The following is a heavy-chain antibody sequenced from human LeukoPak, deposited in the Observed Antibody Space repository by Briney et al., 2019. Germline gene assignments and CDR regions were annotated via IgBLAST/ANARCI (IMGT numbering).Heavy chain of an antibody. CDR3: ARSGYAKGWFDP. D-gene: IGHD5-12*01. J-gene: IGHJ5*02. V-gene: IGHV1-2*02. Sequence: ASVKVSCTASGYTFTGYYMHWVRQAPGQGLEWMGWINSNSGDTNYAQKFQGRVTMTRDTSISTAYMELSRLRSDDTAVYYCARSGYAKGWFDPWGQGTLVTVSS. CDR2: INSNSGDT. CDR1: GYTFTGYY.